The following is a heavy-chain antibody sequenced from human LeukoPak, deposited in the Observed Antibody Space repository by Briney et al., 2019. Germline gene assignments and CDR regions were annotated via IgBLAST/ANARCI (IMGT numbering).Heavy chain of an antibody. D-gene: IGHD6-6*01. V-gene: IGHV4-4*07. CDR3: ARAYSSSRFDP. CDR1: SGSISTYY. Sequence: SETLSLTCTVSSGSISTYYWSWIRQPAGKGLEWIGRIYTSGSTNYNPSLKSRVTMSVDTSKNQFSLNLSSVTAADTAVYYCARAYSSSRFDPWGQGTLVTVSS. J-gene: IGHJ5*02. CDR2: IYTSGST.